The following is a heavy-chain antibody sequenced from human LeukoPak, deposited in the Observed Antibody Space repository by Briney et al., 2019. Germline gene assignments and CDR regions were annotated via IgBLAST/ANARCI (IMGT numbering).Heavy chain of an antibody. CDR3: ARDRGYSYGPVVGYFDY. V-gene: IGHV3-30-3*01. CDR2: ISYDGSNK. CDR1: GFTFSSYA. D-gene: IGHD5-18*01. J-gene: IGHJ4*02. Sequence: PGGSLRPSCAASGFTFSSYAMHWVRQAPGKGLEWVAVISYDGSNKYYADSVKGRFTISRDNSKNTLYLQMNSLRAEDTAVYYCARDRGYSYGPVVGYFDYWGQGTLVTVSS.